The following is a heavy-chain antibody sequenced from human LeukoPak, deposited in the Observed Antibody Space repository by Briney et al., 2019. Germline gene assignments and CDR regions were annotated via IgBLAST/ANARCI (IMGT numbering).Heavy chain of an antibody. D-gene: IGHD5-12*01. CDR2: IRYDGSNK. V-gene: IGHV3-30*02. J-gene: IGHJ4*02. Sequence: PGGSLRLSCAASGFTFSSYGMHWVRQAPGKGLEWVAFIRYDGSNKYYADSVKGRFTISRDNSKNTLYLQMNSLRAEDTAVYYRAKDKRASVVARGYYFDYWGQGTLVTVSS. CDR1: GFTFSSYG. CDR3: AKDKRASVVARGYYFDY.